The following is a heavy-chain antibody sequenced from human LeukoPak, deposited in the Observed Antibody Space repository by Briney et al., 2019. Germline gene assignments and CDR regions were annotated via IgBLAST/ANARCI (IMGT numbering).Heavy chain of an antibody. V-gene: IGHV3-23*01. CDR2: ISGSGGST. J-gene: IGHJ2*01. CDR1: GFTFSSYA. D-gene: IGHD6-13*01. Sequence: PGGSLRLSCAASGFTFSSYAMSWVRQAPGKGLEWVSAISGSGGSTYYADSVKGRFTISRDNSKNTLYLQMNSLRAGDTAVYYCVREGYSSAWYNWYFDLWGRGTLVTVSS. CDR3: VREGYSSAWYNWYFDL.